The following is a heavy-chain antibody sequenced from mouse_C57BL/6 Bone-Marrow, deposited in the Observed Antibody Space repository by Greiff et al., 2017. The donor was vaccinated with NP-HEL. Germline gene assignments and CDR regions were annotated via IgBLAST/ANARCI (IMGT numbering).Heavy chain of an antibody. J-gene: IGHJ4*01. CDR2: ISNLAYSI. V-gene: IGHV5-15*01. CDR3: ARRGGPGAMDY. CDR1: GFTFSDYG. Sequence: EVQLVESGGGLVQPGGSLKLSCAASGFTFSDYGMAWVRQAPRKGPEWVAFISNLAYSIYYADTVTGRFTISRENAKNTLYLEMSSLRSEDTAMYYCARRGGPGAMDYWGQGTSVTVSS.